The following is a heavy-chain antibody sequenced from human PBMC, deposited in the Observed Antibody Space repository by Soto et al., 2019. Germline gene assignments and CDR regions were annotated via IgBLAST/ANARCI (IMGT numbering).Heavy chain of an antibody. J-gene: IGHJ6*02. CDR2: IYHSGST. CDR3: ARDWELSMIVGDHYYGMDV. Sequence: QVQLQESGPGLVKPSGTLSLTCAVSGGSISSSNWWSWVRQPPGKGLEWIGEIYHSGSTNYNPSLKGRVTISVDKSKNQFSLKLSSVTAADTAVYYCARDWELSMIVGDHYYGMDVWGQGTTVTVSS. CDR1: GGSISSSNW. V-gene: IGHV4-4*02. D-gene: IGHD3-22*01.